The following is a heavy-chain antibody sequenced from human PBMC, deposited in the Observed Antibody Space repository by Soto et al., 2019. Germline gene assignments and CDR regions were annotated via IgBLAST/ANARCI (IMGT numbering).Heavy chain of an antibody. CDR2: IYRGGDT. CDR3: ASAMYGSGSYYSGDAFDM. CDR1: GVTVSYNY. V-gene: IGHV3-53*01. Sequence: GGSLRLSCAASGVTVSYNYMNWGRQAPGKGLEWVSVIYRGGDTFYADSVKGRFTISRDNSKNTLYLQMNSLTAEDTAVYYCASAMYGSGSYYSGDAFDMWGQGTLVTVSS. D-gene: IGHD3-10*01. J-gene: IGHJ3*02.